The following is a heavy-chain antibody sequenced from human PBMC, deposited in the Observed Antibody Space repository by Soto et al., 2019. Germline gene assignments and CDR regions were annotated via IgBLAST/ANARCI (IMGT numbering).Heavy chain of an antibody. CDR2: IYGSGGGK. D-gene: IGHD2-21*01. CDR3: AKDAVYNDGLWLVAE. V-gene: IGHV3-23*05. CDR1: GFNFNNLA. J-gene: IGHJ4*02. Sequence: GGSLRLSCAASGFNFNNLAMIWVRQSPGRGLEWVSGIYGSGGGKIYADSVKGRFSISRDNSRNTLYLQMTSLTDEDTAVYYCAKDAVYNDGLWLVAEWGRGTLVTVSS.